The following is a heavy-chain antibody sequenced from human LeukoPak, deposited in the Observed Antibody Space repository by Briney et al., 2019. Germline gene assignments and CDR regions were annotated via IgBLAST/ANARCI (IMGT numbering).Heavy chain of an antibody. CDR1: GYTFTSYG. CDR3: ARDEDFWSGSDWFDP. J-gene: IGHJ5*02. CDR2: ISAYNGNT. D-gene: IGHD3-3*01. V-gene: IGHV1-18*01. Sequence: ASVKVSCMASGYTFTSYGISWVRQAPGQGLEWMGWISAYNGNTNYAQKLQGRVTMTTDTSTSTAYMELRSLRSDDTAVYYCARDEDFWSGSDWFDPWGQGTLVTVSS.